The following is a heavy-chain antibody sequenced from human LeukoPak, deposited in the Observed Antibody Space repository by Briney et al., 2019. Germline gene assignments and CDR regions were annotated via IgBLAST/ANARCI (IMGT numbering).Heavy chain of an antibody. D-gene: IGHD4-17*01. V-gene: IGHV4-4*07. CDR2: ISTSGST. Sequence: PSETLSLTCTVSGDSIIVFYWSWIRQPAGKGLQWIGRISTSGSTNYNPSLKSRVTMSVDRSTNEFSLTVRSVTAADTALYYCARGLSSYGDYVDYYFYMDVWGKGTTVTVSS. J-gene: IGHJ6*03. CDR3: ARGLSSYGDYVDYYFYMDV. CDR1: GDSIIVFY.